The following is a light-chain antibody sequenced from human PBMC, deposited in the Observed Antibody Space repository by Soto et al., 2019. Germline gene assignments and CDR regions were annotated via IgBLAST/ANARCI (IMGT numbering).Light chain of an antibody. Sequence: QSALTQPASVSGSPGQSITISCTGTSSDVGGYIYVSWHQQHPGTATKLMIYDVSNRPSGVSNRFSGSKSGNTASLTISGLQAEDEADYYCSSFTSSNTLVFGGGTKLTVL. CDR3: SSFTSSNTLV. V-gene: IGLV2-14*01. CDR2: DVS. J-gene: IGLJ2*01. CDR1: SSDVGGYIY.